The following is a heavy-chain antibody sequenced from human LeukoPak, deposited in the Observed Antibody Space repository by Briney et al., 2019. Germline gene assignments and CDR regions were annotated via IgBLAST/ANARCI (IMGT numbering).Heavy chain of an antibody. J-gene: IGHJ5*02. Sequence: PGGSLRLSCAASGFTVRRDYMSWVRQAPGKGLEWVSVIYSGGSTYYADSVKGRFTIPRDKSKNTVYLQMNSLRFEDTAMYYCARIWFDPWGQGTLVTVSS. CDR2: IYSGGST. CDR1: GFTVRRDY. CDR3: ARIWFDP. V-gene: IGHV3-53*05.